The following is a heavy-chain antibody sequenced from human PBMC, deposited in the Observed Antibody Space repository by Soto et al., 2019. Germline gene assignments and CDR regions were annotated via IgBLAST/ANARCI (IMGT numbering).Heavy chain of an antibody. V-gene: IGHV4-39*01. CDR1: GGSISSSSYY. Sequence: QLQLQESGPGLVKPSETLSLTCTVSGGSISSSSYYWGWIRQPPGKGLEGIGSSYYSGSTYSNPSLKSRVSISVDETKNQFSLKLSSETAADTAVYYCARTVGYCSGGSCYDGRSYYYYYRDVLGKGTTVTVSS. D-gene: IGHD2-15*01. J-gene: IGHJ6*03. CDR2: SYYSGST. CDR3: ARTVGYCSGGSCYDGRSYYYYYRDV.